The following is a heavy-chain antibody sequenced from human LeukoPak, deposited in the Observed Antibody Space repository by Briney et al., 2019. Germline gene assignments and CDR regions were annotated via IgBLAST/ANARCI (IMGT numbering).Heavy chain of an antibody. J-gene: IGHJ5*02. CDR3: ARGHDSSGYYRS. CDR1: GGSFSGYY. CDR2: INHSGST. Sequence: SETLSLTCAVYGGSFSGYYWSWIRQPPGKGLEWIGEINHSGSTYYNPSLKSRVTISVDRSKNQFSLKLSSVTAADTAVYYCARGHDSSGYYRSWGQGTLVTVSS. V-gene: IGHV4-34*01. D-gene: IGHD3-22*01.